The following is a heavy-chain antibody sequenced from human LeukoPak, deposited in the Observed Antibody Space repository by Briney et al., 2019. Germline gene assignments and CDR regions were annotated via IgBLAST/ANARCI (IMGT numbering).Heavy chain of an antibody. CDR1: GFTFSSYA. V-gene: IGHV3-23*01. J-gene: IGHJ5*02. D-gene: IGHD2-2*01. CDR2: ISGGGGST. CDR3: ARSPTAINGYFDP. Sequence: GGSLRLSCAASGFTFSSYAMSWVRQAPGEGLEWVSTISGGGGSTYYADSVKGRFTISRDNSKNTLYLQMKSLRADDTAVYYCARSPTAINGYFDPWGQGTLVTVSS.